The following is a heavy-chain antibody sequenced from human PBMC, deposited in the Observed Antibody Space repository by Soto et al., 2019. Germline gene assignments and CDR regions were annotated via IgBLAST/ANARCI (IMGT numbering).Heavy chain of an antibody. Sequence: SVKVSCKASGYSFANYDINWVRQATGQGLEWMGWLNPDSGNTGYAQKFQGRVTMTRDTTSSPAYMELSSLRSDDTAVYFCAKTYCNSATCYSGIFDSWG. V-gene: IGHV1-8*01. CDR3: AKTYCNSATCYSGIFDS. J-gene: IGHJ4*01. D-gene: IGHD2-2*02. CDR1: GYSFANYD. CDR2: LNPDSGNT.